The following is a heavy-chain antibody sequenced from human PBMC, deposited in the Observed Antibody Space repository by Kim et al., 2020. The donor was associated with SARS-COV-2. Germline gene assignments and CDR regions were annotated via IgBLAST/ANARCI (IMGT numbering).Heavy chain of an antibody. CDR3: AKVFVYDVDIVAAGLDY. J-gene: IGHJ4*01. Sequence: GGSLRLSCAASGFTFSSYGMHWVRQAPGKGLEWVAVISYDGSNKYYADSVKGRFTISRDNSKNTVYLQMNSLRAEDTAVYYCAKVFVYDVDIVAAGLDY. CDR2: ISYDGSNK. CDR1: GFTFSSYG. D-gene: IGHD5-12*01. V-gene: IGHV3-30*18.